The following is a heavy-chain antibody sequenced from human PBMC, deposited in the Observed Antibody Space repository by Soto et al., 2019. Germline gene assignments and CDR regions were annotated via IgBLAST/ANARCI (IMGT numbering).Heavy chain of an antibody. CDR3: ARAVAGTEGKWFDP. Sequence: SVKVSCKASGYTLTSCSSSWVRQPPGQGLEWMGWISAYDGNTNYAQKLQGRVTMTTDTSTSTAYMELRSLRSDDTAVYYCARAVAGTEGKWFDPWGQGTLVSVSS. V-gene: IGHV1-18*01. CDR2: ISAYDGNT. CDR1: GYTLTSCS. J-gene: IGHJ5*02. D-gene: IGHD6-19*01.